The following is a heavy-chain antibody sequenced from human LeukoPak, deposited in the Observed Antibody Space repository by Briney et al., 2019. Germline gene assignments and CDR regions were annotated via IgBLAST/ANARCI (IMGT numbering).Heavy chain of an antibody. D-gene: IGHD6-6*01. J-gene: IGHJ5*02. CDR3: ARDSARSIAADWGFDP. V-gene: IGHV4-31*03. CDR2: IYYSGST. CDR1: GGSISSGGYY. Sequence: PSQTLSLTCTVSGGSISSGGYYWSWIRQHPGKGLEWIGCIYYSGSTYYNPSLKSRVTISVDTSKNQFSLKLSSVTAADTAVYYCARDSARSIAADWGFDPWGQGTLVTVSS.